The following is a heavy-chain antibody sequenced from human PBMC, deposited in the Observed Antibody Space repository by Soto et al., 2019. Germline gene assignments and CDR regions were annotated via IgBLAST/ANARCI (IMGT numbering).Heavy chain of an antibody. CDR1: GFTFSSYG. J-gene: IGHJ5*02. V-gene: IGHV3-30*18. Sequence: QVQLVESGGGVVQPGRSLRLSCAASGFTFSSYGMHWVRQAPGKGLEWVAVISYDGSNKYYADSVKGRFTISRDNSKNTLYLQMNSLRAEDTAVCYCAKDRGFMITFGGVIAWGQGTLVTVSS. CDR3: AKDRGFMITFGGVIA. CDR2: ISYDGSNK. D-gene: IGHD3-16*01.